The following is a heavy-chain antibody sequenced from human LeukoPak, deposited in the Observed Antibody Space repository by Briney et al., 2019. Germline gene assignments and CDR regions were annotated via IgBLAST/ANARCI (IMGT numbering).Heavy chain of an antibody. CDR2: INTNTGNP. V-gene: IGHV7-4-1*02. Sequence: ASVKVSCKASGYTFTSYAMNWVRQAPGQGLEWMGWINTNTGNPTYAQGFTGRFVFSLDTSVSTAYLQISSLKAEDTAVYYCARGHSSSWSYYFDYWGQGTLVTVSS. CDR3: ARGHSSSWSYYFDY. CDR1: GYTFTSYA. J-gene: IGHJ4*02. D-gene: IGHD6-13*01.